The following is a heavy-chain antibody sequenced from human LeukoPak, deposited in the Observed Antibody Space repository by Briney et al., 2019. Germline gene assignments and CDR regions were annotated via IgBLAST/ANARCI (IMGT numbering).Heavy chain of an antibody. CDR3: ASYSGSYYGAFDI. Sequence: PGGSLRLSCAASGFTFNSYSMNWVRQAPGKGLEWVSYISSSSSTIYYADSVKGRFTISRDNAKNSLYLQMNSLRAEDTAVYYCASYSGSYYGAFDIWGQGTMVTVSS. CDR2: ISSSSSTI. V-gene: IGHV3-48*01. CDR1: GFTFNSYS. J-gene: IGHJ3*02. D-gene: IGHD1-26*01.